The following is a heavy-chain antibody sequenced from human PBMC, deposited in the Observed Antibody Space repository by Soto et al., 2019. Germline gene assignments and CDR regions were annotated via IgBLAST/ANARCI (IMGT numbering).Heavy chain of an antibody. Sequence: VQLQQWGAGLLKPSETLSLTCAVYGGSFSGYCWSWIRQTPGERLEWDGDICHGGGANYNPSLKSRVSFSMDPSKNQFSLKLNSVMAADTAVYYCAGYSNSWSKYVKHWGRGSLVTVSS. J-gene: IGHJ1*01. CDR3: AGYSNSWSKYVKH. CDR2: ICHGGGA. D-gene: IGHD6-13*01. V-gene: IGHV4-34*01. CDR1: GGSFSGYC.